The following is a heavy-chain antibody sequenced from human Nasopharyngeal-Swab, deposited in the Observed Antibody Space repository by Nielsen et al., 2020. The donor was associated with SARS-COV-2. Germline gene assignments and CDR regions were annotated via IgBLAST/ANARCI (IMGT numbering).Heavy chain of an antibody. J-gene: IGHJ4*02. D-gene: IGHD4-17*01. CDR1: GFTFSDYY. CDR2: ISSSSSYT. CDR3: ARDDYGDDNFDY. V-gene: IGHV3-11*06. Sequence: GGSLRLSCAASGFTFSDYYMSWIRQAPGKGLEWVSYISSSSSYTNYADSVKGRFTISRDNAKNSLYLQMNSLRAEDTAVYYCARDDYGDDNFDYWGQGTLVTVSS.